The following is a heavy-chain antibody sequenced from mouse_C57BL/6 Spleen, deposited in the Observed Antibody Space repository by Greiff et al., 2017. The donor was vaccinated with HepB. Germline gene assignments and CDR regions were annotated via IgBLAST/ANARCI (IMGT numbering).Heavy chain of an antibody. J-gene: IGHJ2*01. CDR1: GFTFSSYG. CDR2: ISSNGGST. V-gene: IGHV5-6-3*01. Sequence: EVMLVESGGGLVQPGGSLKLSCAASGFTFSSYGMSWVRQTPDKRLELVATISSNGGSTYYPDSVKGRFTISRDNAKNTLYLQMSSLKSEDTAMYYCARMARTINWGQGTTLTVSS. CDR3: ARMARTIN.